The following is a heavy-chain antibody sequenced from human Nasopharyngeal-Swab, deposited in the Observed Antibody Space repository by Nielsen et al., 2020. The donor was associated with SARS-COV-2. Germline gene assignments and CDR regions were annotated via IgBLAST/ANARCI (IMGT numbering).Heavy chain of an antibody. V-gene: IGHV3-48*04. D-gene: IGHD5-12*01. CDR3: VTGDIVATGDYYYGMDV. Sequence: GGSLRLSCAASGFTFSSYSMNWVRQAPGKGLEWVSYISSSSSTIYYADSVKGRFTISRDNAKNSLYLQMNSLRAEDTAVYYCVTGDIVATGDYYYGMDVWGQGTTVTVSS. CDR2: ISSSSSTI. CDR1: GFTFSSYS. J-gene: IGHJ6*02.